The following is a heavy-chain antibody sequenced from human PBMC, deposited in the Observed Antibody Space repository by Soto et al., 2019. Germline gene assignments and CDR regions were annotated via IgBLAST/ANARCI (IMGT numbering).Heavy chain of an antibody. CDR1: GYTFTSYA. CDR3: ARVRYDFWSGYPKPHWYFDL. Sequence: GASVKVSCKASGYTFTSYAMRWVRQAPGQRLEWMGWINAGNGNTKYSQKFQGRVTITRDTSASTAYMELSSLRSEDTAVYYCARVRYDFWSGYPKPHWYFDLWGRGTLVTVSS. CDR2: INAGNGNT. D-gene: IGHD3-3*01. J-gene: IGHJ2*01. V-gene: IGHV1-3*01.